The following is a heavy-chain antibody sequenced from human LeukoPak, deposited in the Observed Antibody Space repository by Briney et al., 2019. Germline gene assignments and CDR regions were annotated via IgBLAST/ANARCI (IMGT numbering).Heavy chain of an antibody. D-gene: IGHD3-10*01. CDR1: GGSISSYY. Sequence: SETLSLTCTVSGGSISSYYWSWIRQPPGKGLEWIGYIYYSGSTNYNPSLKSRVTISVDTSKNQFTLKLSSVTAADTAVYYCAREIQTYHYGSGREYYYYYMDVWGKGTTVTVSS. CDR3: AREIQTYHYGSGREYYYYYMDV. J-gene: IGHJ6*03. V-gene: IGHV4-59*01. CDR2: IYYSGST.